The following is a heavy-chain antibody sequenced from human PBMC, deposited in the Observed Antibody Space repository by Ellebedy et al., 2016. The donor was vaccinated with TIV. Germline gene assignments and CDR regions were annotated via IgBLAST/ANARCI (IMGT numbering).Heavy chain of an antibody. CDR3: ARAGDYGLCDY. J-gene: IGHJ4*02. V-gene: IGHV4-59*08. D-gene: IGHD4-17*01. Sequence: MPSETLSLTCTVSGGSISSYYWSWIRQPPGRGLEWIGYVSYSGSTNYNPSLKSRVTIAVDTSKNQFSLRLSSVTAADTAVYYCARAGDYGLCDYWGQGTLVTVSS. CDR2: VSYSGST. CDR1: GGSISSYY.